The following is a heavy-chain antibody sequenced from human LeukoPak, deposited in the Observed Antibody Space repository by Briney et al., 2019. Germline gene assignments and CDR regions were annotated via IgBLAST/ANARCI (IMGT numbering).Heavy chain of an antibody. J-gene: IGHJ4*02. D-gene: IGHD3-22*01. CDR1: GYSFTGYW. CDR2: IYPGDSDT. CDR3: ARLGEWGYDSSGHFAY. Sequence: GESLKISCKGSGYSFTGYWIAWVRQMPGKGLEWMGIIYPGDSDTRYSPSFQGQVTISADKSISTAYLQWSSLEASDTAMYYCARLGEWGYDSSGHFAYWGQGTLVTVSS. V-gene: IGHV5-51*01.